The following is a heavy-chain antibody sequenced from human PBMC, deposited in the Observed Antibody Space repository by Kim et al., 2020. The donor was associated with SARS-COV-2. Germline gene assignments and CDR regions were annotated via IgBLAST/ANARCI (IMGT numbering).Heavy chain of an antibody. J-gene: IGHJ4*02. CDR2: DGSST. Sequence: DGSSTNYGDYVKGRFTISGDNAKNTLYLQMNSLRAEDTAVYYCASLRTPYWGQGTLVTVSS. V-gene: IGHV3-74*01. CDR3: ASLRTPY.